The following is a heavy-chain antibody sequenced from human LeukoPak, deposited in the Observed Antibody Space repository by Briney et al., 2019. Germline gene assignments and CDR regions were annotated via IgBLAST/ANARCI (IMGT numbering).Heavy chain of an antibody. CDR3: AGAQRESYSRKEPRYYYYMDV. J-gene: IGHJ6*03. D-gene: IGHD6-13*01. V-gene: IGHV1-2*02. CDR2: IYPNSGGT. Sequence: ASVKVSCKASGYTFTGYYMHWVRQAPGQGLEWMGWIYPNSGGTNYAQRFQGRVTMTRDTSISTAYMELSRLRSDDTAVYYCAGAQRESYSRKEPRYYYYMDVWGKGTTVTISS. CDR1: GYTFTGYY.